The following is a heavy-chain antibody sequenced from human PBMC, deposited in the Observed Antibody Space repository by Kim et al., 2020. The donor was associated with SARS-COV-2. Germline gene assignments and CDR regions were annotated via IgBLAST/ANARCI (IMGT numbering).Heavy chain of an antibody. V-gene: IGHV4-59*01. CDR1: VGSISSDY. D-gene: IGHD6-19*01. J-gene: IGHJ4*02. CDR3: ARIPDITGWPFDS. CDR2: IKNKGMRT. Sequence: SETLSLTCTVSVGSISSDYWTWIRQPPGKGLEWIGYIKNKGMRTNYNPSLGSRVAMLVDPSKSHSSLKLSSLTAADTAVYFCARIPDITGWPFDSWGQGILVTVSS.